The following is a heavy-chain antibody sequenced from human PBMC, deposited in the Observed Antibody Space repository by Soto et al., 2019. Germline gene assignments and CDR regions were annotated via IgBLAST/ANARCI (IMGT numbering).Heavy chain of an antibody. CDR1: GFTFSSYG. CDR3: AKDYCSGGSCYSDGMDV. D-gene: IGHD2-15*01. Sequence: QVQLVESGGGVVQPGRSLRLCWAASGFTFSSYGMHWVRQAPGKGLEWVAVISYDGSNKYYADSVKGRFTISRDNSKNTLYLQMNSLRAEDTAVYYCAKDYCSGGSCYSDGMDVWGQGTTVTVSS. CDR2: ISYDGSNK. V-gene: IGHV3-30*18. J-gene: IGHJ6*02.